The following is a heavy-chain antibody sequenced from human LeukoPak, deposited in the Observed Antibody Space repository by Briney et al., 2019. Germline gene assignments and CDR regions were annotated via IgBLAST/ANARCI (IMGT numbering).Heavy chain of an antibody. D-gene: IGHD3-22*01. CDR3: AKHSYDSSGYYSIDY. V-gene: IGHV3-23*01. Sequence: GGSLRLSGAASGFTLTSYAMSWVRQAPGKGLEWVSAIIGSVHSTYYADSVKGRFTISRDNSKNTLYLQMNSLRAEDTAVYYCAKHSYDSSGYYSIDYWGQGTLVTVFS. CDR1: GFTLTSYA. CDR2: IIGSVHST. J-gene: IGHJ4*02.